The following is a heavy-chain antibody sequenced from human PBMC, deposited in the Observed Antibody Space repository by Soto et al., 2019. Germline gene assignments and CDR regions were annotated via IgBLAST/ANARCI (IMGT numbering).Heavy chain of an antibody. CDR2: IFHTRNT. V-gene: IGHV4-31*03. D-gene: IGHD5-18*01. Sequence: QVQLEESGPGLVKPSQTLSLTCTVSGGSIRNSGYYGTWIRQFPGQGLEGIGYIFHTRNTYYNPSLRSRLSISVDTAKNQFSLRLSSVTAADAAVYYCATCGHNYGNGFDIWGQGTLVTVSS. CDR3: ATCGHNYGNGFDI. J-gene: IGHJ3*02. CDR1: GGSIRNSGYY.